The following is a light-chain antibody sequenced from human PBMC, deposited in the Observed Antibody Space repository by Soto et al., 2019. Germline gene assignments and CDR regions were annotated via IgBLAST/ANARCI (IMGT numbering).Light chain of an antibody. V-gene: IGKV3-11*01. CDR1: QSISTY. CDR2: DAS. CDR3: QQYNNWPPIT. J-gene: IGKJ5*01. Sequence: EIVLTRSPATLSLSPGDTATLSCRASQSISTYLAWYQQKPGQAPRLLIYDASKRATGISARFSGSGSETEFTLTISSLQSEDSAVYYCQQYNNWPPITFGQGTRLENK.